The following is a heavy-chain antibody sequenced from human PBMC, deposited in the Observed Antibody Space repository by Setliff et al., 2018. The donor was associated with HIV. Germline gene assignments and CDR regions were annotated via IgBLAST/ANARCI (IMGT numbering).Heavy chain of an antibody. CDR2: IYTSGTT. D-gene: IGHD2-8*02. CDR3: ARLIHTGLLYFDY. J-gene: IGHJ4*02. Sequence: PSETLSLTCFVSGVSISGHFWGWIRQPPGKGLEWIGYIYTSGTTEYNPSLDSRVTISVDTSRDLFSLNLRSVTAADTALYFCARLIHTGLLYFDYWGLGMLVTVSS. V-gene: IGHV4-4*09. CDR1: GVSISGHF.